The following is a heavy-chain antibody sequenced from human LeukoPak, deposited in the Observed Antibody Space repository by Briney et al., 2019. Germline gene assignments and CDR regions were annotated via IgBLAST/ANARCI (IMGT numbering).Heavy chain of an antibody. J-gene: IGHJ4*02. D-gene: IGHD3-22*01. V-gene: IGHV3-21*01. CDR1: GFTFSSYS. CDR3: AAQSSRGSGYYFAGGASYFDY. Sequence: KSGGSLRRSCAASGFTFSSYSMNWVRQAPGKGLEWVSSISSSSSYIYYADSVKGRFTISRDNAKNSLYLQMNSLRAEDTAVYYCAAQSSRGSGYYFAGGASYFDYWGQGTLVTVSS. CDR2: ISSSSSYI.